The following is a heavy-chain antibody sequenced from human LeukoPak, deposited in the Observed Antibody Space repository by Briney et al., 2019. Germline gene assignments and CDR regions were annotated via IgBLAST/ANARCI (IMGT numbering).Heavy chain of an antibody. J-gene: IGHJ4*02. Sequence: GGSLRLPCAASGFTFSSYSMNWVRQAPGKGPEWVSFISTSSSYIYYADSLKGRFTISRDNAKKSLYLQINSLRAEDTAVYYCARVTRGGYDGYFDYWGQGTLVTVSS. V-gene: IGHV3-21*01. CDR3: ARVTRGGYDGYFDY. CDR1: GFTFSSYS. CDR2: ISTSSSYI. D-gene: IGHD5-12*01.